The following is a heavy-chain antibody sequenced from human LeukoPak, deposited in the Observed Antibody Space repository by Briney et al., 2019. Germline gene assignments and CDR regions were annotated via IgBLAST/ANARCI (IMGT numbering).Heavy chain of an antibody. J-gene: IGHJ4*02. Sequence: GGSLRLSCSASGFTFSRYAMHWVRQAPGKGLEWVSVIYSGGSTYYADSVKGRFTISRDNSKNTLYLQMNSLRAEDTAVYYCAREGYDYDSSGYYDYWGQGTLVTVSS. CDR2: IYSGGST. V-gene: IGHV3-53*01. CDR1: GFTFSRYA. CDR3: AREGYDYDSSGYYDY. D-gene: IGHD3-22*01.